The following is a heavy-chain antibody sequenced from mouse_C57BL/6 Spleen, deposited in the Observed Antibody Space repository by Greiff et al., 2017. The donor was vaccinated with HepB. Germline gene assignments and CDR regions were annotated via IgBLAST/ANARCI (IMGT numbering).Heavy chain of an antibody. CDR2: IYPGDGDT. Sequence: LQESGPELVKPGASVKISCKASGYAFSSSWMNWVKQRPGKGLEWIGRIYPGDGDTNYNGKFKGKATLTADKSSSTAYMQLSSLTSEDSAVYFCAWIYDGYYEWFAYWGQGTLVTVSA. CDR3: AWIYDGYYEWFAY. V-gene: IGHV1-82*01. D-gene: IGHD2-3*01. CDR1: GYAFSSSW. J-gene: IGHJ3*01.